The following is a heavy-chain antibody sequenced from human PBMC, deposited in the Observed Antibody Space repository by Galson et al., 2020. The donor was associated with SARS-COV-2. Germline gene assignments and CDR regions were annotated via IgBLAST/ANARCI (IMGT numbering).Heavy chain of an antibody. CDR1: GGSFSGYC. D-gene: IGHD3-9*01. J-gene: IGHJ3*01. CDR2: INHSGTT. CDR3: ARAPDVDVLTGYCASVFHF. V-gene: IGHV4-34*01. Sequence: SETLSLTCAVYGGSFSGYCWSWIRQAPGRGLEWIGEINHSGTTNYNPSLKSRVTISVDTSKNQFSLKLSSVTAADTAVYYCARAPDVDVLTGYCASVFHFWGRGTMVTVSS.